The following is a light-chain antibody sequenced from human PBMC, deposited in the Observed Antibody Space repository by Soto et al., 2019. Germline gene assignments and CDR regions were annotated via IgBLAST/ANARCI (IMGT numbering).Light chain of an antibody. CDR2: DAS. CDR1: QSVSSY. J-gene: IGKJ4*01. CDR3: QQRSNWLT. Sequence: PGERATLSCRASQSVSSYLAWYQQKPGQAPRLLIYDASNRATGIPARFSVSGSGTDFTLTISSLEPEDFAVYYCQQRSNWLTFGGGTKV. V-gene: IGKV3-11*01.